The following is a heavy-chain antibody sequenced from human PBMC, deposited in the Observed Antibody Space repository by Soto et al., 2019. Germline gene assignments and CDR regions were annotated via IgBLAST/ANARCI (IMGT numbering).Heavy chain of an antibody. CDR3: ARGDATKIVVTTYYGLDV. CDR1: GGTFSTYA. V-gene: IGHV1-69*12. Sequence: QVQLVQSGAEVKKPESSVKVSCKAPGGTFSTYAISWVRQAPGQGLEWMGGIIPMFGTANYAQKFQDRVTITADESTSTVYMEVSSLTSEDTAVYYCARGDATKIVVTTYYGLDVWGQGTTVTVSS. J-gene: IGHJ6*02. CDR2: IIPMFGTA. D-gene: IGHD3-22*01.